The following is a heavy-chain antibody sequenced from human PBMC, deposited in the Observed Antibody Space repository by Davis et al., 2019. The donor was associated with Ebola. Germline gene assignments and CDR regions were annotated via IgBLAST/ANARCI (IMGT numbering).Heavy chain of an antibody. V-gene: IGHV4-38-2*01. CDR2: INYSGST. D-gene: IGHD6-13*01. J-gene: IGHJ5*02. CDR3: ARAPIAGAGTRWGTRWFDP. CDR1: GFTFSDYY. Sequence: ESLKISCEVSGFTFSDYYMSWIRQPPGKGLEWIGSINYSGSTYYNPSLKSRVTISVDTSKNQFSLNLSSVTAADTAVYYCARAPIAGAGTRWGTRWFDPWGQGTLVSVSS.